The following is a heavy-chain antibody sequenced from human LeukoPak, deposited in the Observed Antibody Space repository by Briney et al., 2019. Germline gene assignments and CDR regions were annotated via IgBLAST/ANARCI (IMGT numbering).Heavy chain of an antibody. D-gene: IGHD3-16*01. V-gene: IGHV3-23*01. J-gene: IGHJ4*02. CDR2: ISRSGEST. CDR1: GFTSRNYW. Sequence: GESLRLSCAASGFTSRNYWMSWVRHAPGKGLEWVSSISRSGESTSYADSVRGRFTISRDNSKNTVSLQMGSLRAEDTALYYCAKDYAVGSIDYWGQGTLVTVSP. CDR3: AKDYAVGSIDY.